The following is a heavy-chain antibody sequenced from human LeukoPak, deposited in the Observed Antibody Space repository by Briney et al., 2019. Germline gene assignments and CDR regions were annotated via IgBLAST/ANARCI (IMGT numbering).Heavy chain of an antibody. CDR1: GGSISSYY. CDR2: IYYSGST. Sequence: SETLSLTCTVSGGSISSYYWSWIRQPPGKGLVWIGYIYYSGSTNYNPSLKSRVPISVDTSKNQFPLKLSSVTAADTAVYYCARDGRTGWFDPWGQGTLVTVSS. CDR3: ARDGRTGWFDP. V-gene: IGHV4-59*01. J-gene: IGHJ5*02. D-gene: IGHD1-14*01.